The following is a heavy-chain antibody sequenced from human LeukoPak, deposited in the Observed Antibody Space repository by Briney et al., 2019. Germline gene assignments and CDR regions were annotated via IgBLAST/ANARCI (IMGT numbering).Heavy chain of an antibody. Sequence: SETLSLTCTVSGDSIVSDPYHWSWIRQPAGKVLDWIGRLRSSRTTNYNPSLKSRATIRADTSKNQFSLMLTSVTAADTAVYYCARDRFGDHSQNYFELGYWGQGKLVTISS. CDR1: GDSIVSDPYH. CDR2: LRSSRTT. J-gene: IGHJ4*02. CDR3: ARDRFGDHSQNYFELGY. V-gene: IGHV4-61*02. D-gene: IGHD3-16*01.